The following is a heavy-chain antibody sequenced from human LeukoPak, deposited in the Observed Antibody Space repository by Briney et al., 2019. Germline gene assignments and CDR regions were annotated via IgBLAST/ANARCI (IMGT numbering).Heavy chain of an antibody. CDR3: AGDEYYYDSSGYSTPYFDY. J-gene: IGHJ4*02. V-gene: IGHV1-69*02. CDR1: GGTFSSYT. D-gene: IGHD3-22*01. CDR2: IIPILGIA. Sequence: GSSVKVSCKASGGTFSSYTISWVRQAPGQGLEWMGRIIPILGIANYAQKFQGRVTITADKSTSTAYMELSSLRSEDTAVYYCAGDEYYYDSSGYSTPYFDYWGQGTLVTVSS.